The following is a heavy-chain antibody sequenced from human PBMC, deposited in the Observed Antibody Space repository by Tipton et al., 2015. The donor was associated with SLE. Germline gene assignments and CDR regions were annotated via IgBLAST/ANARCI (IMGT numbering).Heavy chain of an antibody. CDR2: IYYSGST. CDR3: ARGRDRDREDAFDI. Sequence: TLSLTCTVSGGSISSYYWSWIRQPPGKGLEWIGYIYYSGSTYYNPSLKSRVTISVDTSKNQFSLKLSSVTAADTAVYYCARGRDRDREDAFDIWGQGTMVTVSS. D-gene: IGHD5-24*01. V-gene: IGHV4-59*01. CDR1: GGSISSYY. J-gene: IGHJ3*02.